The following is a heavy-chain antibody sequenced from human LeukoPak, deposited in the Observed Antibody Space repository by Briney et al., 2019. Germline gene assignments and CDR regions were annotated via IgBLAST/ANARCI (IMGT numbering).Heavy chain of an antibody. CDR2: ISSSSSYI. Sequence: GGSLRLSCAASGFTFSSYSMNWVRQAPGKGLEWVSSISSSSSYIYYADSVKGRFTISRDNAKNSLYLQMNSLRAEDTAVYYCARQSSGWSFFDYWGQGTLVTVSS. D-gene: IGHD6-19*01. CDR3: ARQSSGWSFFDY. V-gene: IGHV3-21*01. CDR1: GFTFSSYS. J-gene: IGHJ4*02.